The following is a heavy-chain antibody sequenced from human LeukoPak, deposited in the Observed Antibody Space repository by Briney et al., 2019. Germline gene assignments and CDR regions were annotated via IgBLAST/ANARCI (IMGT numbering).Heavy chain of an antibody. V-gene: IGHV3-23*01. Sequence: GGSLRLSCAVSGFIFSDYYMSWIRQAPGKGLEWISAISGSGGSTYYADSVKGRFTISRDNSKNTLYLQMNSLRAEDTAVYYCAKGGTYYYDSSGLEGYYYYMDVWGKGTTVTISS. D-gene: IGHD3-22*01. J-gene: IGHJ6*03. CDR3: AKGGTYYYDSSGLEGYYYYMDV. CDR2: ISGSGGST. CDR1: GFIFSDYY.